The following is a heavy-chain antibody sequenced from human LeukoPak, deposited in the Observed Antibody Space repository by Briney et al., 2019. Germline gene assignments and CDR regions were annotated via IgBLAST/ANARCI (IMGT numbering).Heavy chain of an antibody. V-gene: IGHV3-64*01. CDR3: ARDPDSSSWFPYYYYGMDV. J-gene: IGHJ6*02. Sequence: GGSLRLSCAASGFTFSSYAMHWVRQAPGKGLEYVSAISSNGGSTYYANSVKGRFTISRDNSKNTLYLQMGSLRAEDMAVYYCARDPDSSSWFPYYYYGMDVWGQGTTVTVSS. D-gene: IGHD6-13*01. CDR2: ISSNGGST. CDR1: GFTFSSYA.